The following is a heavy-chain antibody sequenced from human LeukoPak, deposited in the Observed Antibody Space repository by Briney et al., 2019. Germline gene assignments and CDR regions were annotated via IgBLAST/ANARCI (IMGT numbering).Heavy chain of an antibody. CDR1: GGTFSSYA. CDR2: IIPIFGTA. Sequence: SVKVSCKASGGTFSSYAISWVRQAPGQGLEWMGGIIPIFGTANYAQKFQGRVTITADESTSTAYMELSSLRSEDTAVYYCARDISTSRYWYAFDIWGQGTMVTVSS. J-gene: IGHJ3*02. CDR3: ARDISTSRYWYAFDI. D-gene: IGHD2-2*01. V-gene: IGHV1-69*01.